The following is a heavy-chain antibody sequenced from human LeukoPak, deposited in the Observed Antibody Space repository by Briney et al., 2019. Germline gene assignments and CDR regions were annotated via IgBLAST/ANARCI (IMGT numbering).Heavy chain of an antibody. CDR2: IRSNPDGGTT. CDR3: VTVNAHVPY. J-gene: IGHJ4*02. V-gene: IGHV3-15*01. CDR1: GFFFTNAW. Sequence: PGGSLRLSCATSGFFFTNAWMDWFRQAPGAGLEWVGRIRSNPDGGTTEYAAPVKGRFTISRDDSKTTIYLQMSSLITEDTGVYYRVTVNAHVPYWGRGAPVTVSS.